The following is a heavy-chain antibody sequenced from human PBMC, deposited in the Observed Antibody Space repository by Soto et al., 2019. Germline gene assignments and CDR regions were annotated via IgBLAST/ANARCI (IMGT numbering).Heavy chain of an antibody. V-gene: IGHV2-5*02. J-gene: IGHJ3*02. Sequence: HITLKASGPTLVKPTQTLTLTCTFSGFSLSTSGVGVCWIRQPPGKALEWLALIYWDDDKRYSPSLKSRLTITKDTSKSQVVLTMTIMDPVDTATYYCAHMTTVTTLHAFDIWGQGTMVTVSS. D-gene: IGHD4-17*01. CDR1: GFSLSTSGVG. CDR2: IYWDDDK. CDR3: AHMTTVTTLHAFDI.